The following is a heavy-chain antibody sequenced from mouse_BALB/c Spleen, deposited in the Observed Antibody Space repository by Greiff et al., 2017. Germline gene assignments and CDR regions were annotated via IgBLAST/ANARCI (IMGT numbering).Heavy chain of an antibody. CDR2: IWGDGST. D-gene: IGHD1-1*01. V-gene: IGHV2-6-7*01. J-gene: IGHJ4*01. Sequence: QVQLKESGPGLVAPSQSLSITCTVSGFSLTGYGVNWVRQPPGKGLEWLGMIWGDGSTDYNSALKSRLSISKDNSKSQVFLKMNSLQTDDTARYYCASYYGSSMDYAMDYWGQGTSVTVSS. CDR1: GFSLTGYG. CDR3: ASYYGSSMDYAMDY.